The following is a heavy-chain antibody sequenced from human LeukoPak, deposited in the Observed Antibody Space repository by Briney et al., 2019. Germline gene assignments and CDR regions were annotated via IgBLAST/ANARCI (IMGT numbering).Heavy chain of an antibody. CDR3: AREIAAAGRIDY. Sequence: SVKVSCKASGGTFSSYAISRVRQAPGQGLEWMGRIIPIFGTANYAQKFQGRVTITTDETTSTAYMELSSLRSEDTAVYFCAREIAAAGRIDYWGQGTLVTVSS. CDR1: GGTFSSYA. D-gene: IGHD6-13*01. J-gene: IGHJ4*02. CDR2: IIPIFGTA. V-gene: IGHV1-69*05.